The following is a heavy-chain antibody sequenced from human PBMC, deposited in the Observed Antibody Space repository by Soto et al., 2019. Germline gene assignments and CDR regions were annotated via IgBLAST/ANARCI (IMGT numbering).Heavy chain of an antibody. Sequence: PGESLKISCKGSGYSFTSYWIGWVRQMPGKGLEWMGIIYPGDSDTRYSPSFQGQVTISADKSISTAYLQWSSLKASDTAMYYCARHRESSSYNYYYYYYGMDVWGQGTTVTVSS. D-gene: IGHD6-6*01. V-gene: IGHV5-51*01. CDR2: IYPGDSDT. CDR3: ARHRESSSYNYYYYYYGMDV. J-gene: IGHJ6*02. CDR1: GYSFTSYW.